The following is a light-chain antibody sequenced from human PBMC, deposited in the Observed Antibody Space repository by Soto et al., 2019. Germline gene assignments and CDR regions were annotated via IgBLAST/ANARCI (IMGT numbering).Light chain of an antibody. CDR1: SGYSNYA. CDR2: INYDGTH. Sequence: QAVVTQSPSASASLGASVKLTCTLSSGYSNYAIAWHQQQSEQGPRFLMKINYDGTHSKGDGFFDRFSGSSSGAERHLTISSLQSDDEADYYCQSLGTGIQVFGGGTKLTVL. J-gene: IGLJ3*02. V-gene: IGLV4-69*01. CDR3: QSLGTGIQV.